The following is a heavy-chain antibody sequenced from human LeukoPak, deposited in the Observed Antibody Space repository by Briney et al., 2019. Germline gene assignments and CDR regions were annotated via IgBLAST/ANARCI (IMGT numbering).Heavy chain of an antibody. J-gene: IGHJ3*02. D-gene: IGHD3-9*01. Sequence: SETLSLTCTVSGGSISSYYWSWIRQPAGKGLEWIGCIYTSGSTNYNPSLKSRVTMSVDTSKNQFSLKLSSVTAADTAVYYCARAPLRYFDWLLSPDAFDIWGQGTMVTVSS. V-gene: IGHV4-4*07. CDR2: IYTSGST. CDR3: ARAPLRYFDWLLSPDAFDI. CDR1: GGSISSYY.